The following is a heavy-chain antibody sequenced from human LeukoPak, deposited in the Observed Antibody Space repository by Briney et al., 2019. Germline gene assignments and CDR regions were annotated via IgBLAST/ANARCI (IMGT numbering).Heavy chain of an antibody. Sequence: SETLSLTCTVSGGSISSYYWSWIRQPAGKGLEWIGRIYTSGSTNYNPSLKSRVTMSVDTSKNQFSLKLSSVTAADTAVYYCARDRPAVADNNWFDPWGQGTLVTVSS. J-gene: IGHJ5*02. D-gene: IGHD6-19*01. V-gene: IGHV4-4*07. CDR3: ARDRPAVADNNWFDP. CDR1: GGSISSYY. CDR2: IYTSGST.